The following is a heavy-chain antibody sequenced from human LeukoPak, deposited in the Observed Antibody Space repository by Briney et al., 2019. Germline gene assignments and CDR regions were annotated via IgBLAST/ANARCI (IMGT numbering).Heavy chain of an antibody. CDR2: IYNSRSRST. D-gene: IGHD3-3*01. CDR3: ASIDDFRSGAGVDV. Sequence: PSQTLSLTCPVSGGSISSAGHSWTWIRQPPGKGLEWIGYIYNSRSRSTYYNPSLKSRVTISIDKSKNQFSLKLNSLTAADTAVYYCASIDDFRSGAGVDVWGQGTTVTVSS. J-gene: IGHJ6*02. V-gene: IGHV4-30-2*01. CDR1: GGSISSAGHS.